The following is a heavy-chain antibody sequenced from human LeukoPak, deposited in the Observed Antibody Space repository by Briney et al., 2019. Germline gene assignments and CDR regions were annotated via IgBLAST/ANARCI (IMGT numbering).Heavy chain of an antibody. CDR2: ISGSGGST. CDR1: GFTFSSYA. D-gene: IGHD3-22*01. V-gene: IGHV3-23*01. Sequence: GGSLRLSCAASGFTFSSYAMSWVRQAPGKGLEWVSAISGSGGSTHYADSVKGRFTISRDNSKNTLYLQMNSLRAEDTAVYYCAKVNGGDSSGPNLDYWGQGTLVTVSS. J-gene: IGHJ4*02. CDR3: AKVNGGDSSGPNLDY.